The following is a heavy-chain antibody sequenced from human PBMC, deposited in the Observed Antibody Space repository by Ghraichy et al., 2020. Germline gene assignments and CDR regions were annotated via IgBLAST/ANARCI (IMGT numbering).Heavy chain of an antibody. CDR2: IYYSGST. J-gene: IGHJ4*02. CDR3: VRSPQQLGPIDY. V-gene: IGHV4-59*01. CDR1: GGPISSFY. D-gene: IGHD6-13*01. Sequence: SETLSLTCTVSGGPISSFYWSWIRQPPGKGLEWIGYIYYSGSTSYNPSLKGRLTISVDTSKNQFSLKLRSVTAADTAVYYCVRSPQQLGPIDYWGQGTLVTVSS.